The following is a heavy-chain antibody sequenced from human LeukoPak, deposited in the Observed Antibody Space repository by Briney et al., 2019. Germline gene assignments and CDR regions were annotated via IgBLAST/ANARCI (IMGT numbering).Heavy chain of an antibody. V-gene: IGHV3-74*01. CDR2: INSDGTTT. D-gene: IGHD6-19*01. Sequence: GGSLRLSCAASGFTSSSYWMHWVRQGPGKELTWVSHINSDGTTTNYADSVKGRFTISRDNAKNTLYLQMNSLRVEDTAVYYCARFSSGWSPSGFDYWGQGTLVTVSS. J-gene: IGHJ4*02. CDR3: ARFSSGWSPSGFDY. CDR1: GFTSSSYW.